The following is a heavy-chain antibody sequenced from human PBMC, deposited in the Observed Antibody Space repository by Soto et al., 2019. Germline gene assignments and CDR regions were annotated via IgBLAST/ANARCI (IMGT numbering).Heavy chain of an antibody. V-gene: IGHV5-51*01. CDR3: ASAYCSGGSCHDYFDY. D-gene: IGHD2-15*01. CDR1: GYSFTSYW. J-gene: IGHJ4*02. Sequence: GESLKISCKGSGYSFTSYWIGWVRQMPGKGLEWMGIIYPGDSDTRYSPSFQGQVTISADKSVSTAYLQWSSLKASDTAMYYCASAYCSGGSCHDYFDYWGQGTLVTVSS. CDR2: IYPGDSDT.